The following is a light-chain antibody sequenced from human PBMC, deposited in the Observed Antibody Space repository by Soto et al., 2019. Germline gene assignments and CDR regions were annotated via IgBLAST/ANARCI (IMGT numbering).Light chain of an antibody. CDR1: QTISSR. Sequence: DIQMTQSPSTLSGSVGDRVTITWRASQTISSRLAWYQQKPGKAPKLLIYKASTLKSGVPSRFSGSGSGTEFTLTISSLQPDDFATYYCQQSYSTPWTFGQGTKVDIK. V-gene: IGKV1-5*03. CDR3: QQSYSTPWT. J-gene: IGKJ1*01. CDR2: KAS.